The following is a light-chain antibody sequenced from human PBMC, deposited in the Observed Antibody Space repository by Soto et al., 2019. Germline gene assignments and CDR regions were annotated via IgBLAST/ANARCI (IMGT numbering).Light chain of an antibody. CDR3: QQFNNYPLT. CDR2: DSS. V-gene: IGKV1D-13*01. Sequence: AIQLTQSPSSLSASVADRVTMTCRASQGFSSALAWYQQKPGKAPKLLIYDSSTLGRGVPSRFSGSGSGTDFTLTISSLQPEDFATYYCQQFNNYPLTFGGGTKVEIK. CDR1: QGFSSA. J-gene: IGKJ4*01.